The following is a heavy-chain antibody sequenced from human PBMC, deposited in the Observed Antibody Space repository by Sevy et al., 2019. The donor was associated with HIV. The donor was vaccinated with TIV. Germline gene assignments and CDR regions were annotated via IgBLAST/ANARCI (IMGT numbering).Heavy chain of an antibody. J-gene: IGHJ4*02. V-gene: IGHV3-30*18. D-gene: IGHD2-2*01. CDR1: GFTFSSYA. CDR3: AKGVQLQRSAYYFDY. CDR2: ISYDGSNK. Sequence: GGSLRLSCAASGFTFSSYAMHWVRQAPGKGLEWVAVISYDGSNKYYADSVKGRFTISRDNSKNTLYLQMNSLRAEDTAVYYCAKGVQLQRSAYYFDYWGQGTLVTVSS.